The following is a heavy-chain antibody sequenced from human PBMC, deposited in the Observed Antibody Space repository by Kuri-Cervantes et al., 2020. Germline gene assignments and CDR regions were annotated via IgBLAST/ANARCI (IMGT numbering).Heavy chain of an antibody. V-gene: IGHV4-4*02. CDR3: ARHYYDSSGYFGFWYFDL. J-gene: IGHJ2*01. CDR1: GGSISSSNW. CDR2: IYHSGST. D-gene: IGHD3-22*01. Sequence: SETLSLTCAASGGSISSSNWWSWVRQPPGKGLEWIGEIYHSGSTNYNPSLKSRVTISVDKSKNQFSLKLSSVTAADTAVYYCARHYYDSSGYFGFWYFDLWGRGTLVTVSS.